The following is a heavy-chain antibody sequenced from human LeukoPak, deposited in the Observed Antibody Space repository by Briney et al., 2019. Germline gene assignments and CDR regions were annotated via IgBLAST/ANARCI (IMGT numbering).Heavy chain of an antibody. CDR2: INHSGST. J-gene: IGHJ4*02. D-gene: IGHD6-13*01. CDR1: GVSFSGYY. V-gene: IGHV4-34*01. Sequence: AETLSLTCAVYGVSFSGYYWSWVRQPPGKGLEWVGEINHSGSTNYTPSLKSPVSISVDTSKNPFSLNLSSVTAADTAVYYCASQSSIAAATIDYWGQGTLVTVSS. CDR3: ASQSSIAAATIDY.